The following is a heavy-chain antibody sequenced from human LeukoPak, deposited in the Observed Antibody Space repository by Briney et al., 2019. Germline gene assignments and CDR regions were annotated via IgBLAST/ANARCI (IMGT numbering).Heavy chain of an antibody. Sequence: GGSLRLSCAASGFTFSSYSMNWVRQAPGKGLEWVSSISSSSSYIYYADSVKGRFTISRDNAKNSLYLQMNSLRAEDTAVYYCARDLTTATTAYLHHWGQGTLVIVSS. V-gene: IGHV3-21*01. D-gene: IGHD4-17*01. J-gene: IGHJ1*01. CDR2: ISSSSSYI. CDR3: ARDLTTATTAYLHH. CDR1: GFTFSSYS.